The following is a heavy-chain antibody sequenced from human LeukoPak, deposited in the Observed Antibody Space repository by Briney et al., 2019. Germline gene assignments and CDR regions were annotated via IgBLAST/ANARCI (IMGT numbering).Heavy chain of an antibody. CDR1: GGSFSGYY. Sequence: LSLTCAVCGGSFSGYYWSWIRQPPGKGLEWVSYISSSSSTIYYADSVKGRFTISRDNAKNSLYLQMNSLRDEDTAVYYCARPPGYSYGFDYWGQGTLVTVSS. V-gene: IGHV3-11*04. CDR3: ARPPGYSYGFDY. J-gene: IGHJ4*02. D-gene: IGHD5-18*01. CDR2: ISSSSSTI.